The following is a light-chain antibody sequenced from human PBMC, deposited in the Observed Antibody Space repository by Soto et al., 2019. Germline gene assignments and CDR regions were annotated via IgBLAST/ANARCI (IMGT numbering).Light chain of an antibody. Sequence: QSVLTQPASVAGSPGQSITISCTGTSTDIGAYDYVSWHQQHPGEAPKVISYGVGDRPSGVSNRFSGSKSGNTASLTISGLQAEDEADYYCSSYTPFSILVFGGGTKLTVL. J-gene: IGLJ2*01. V-gene: IGLV2-14*01. CDR3: SSYTPFSILV. CDR1: STDIGAYDY. CDR2: GVG.